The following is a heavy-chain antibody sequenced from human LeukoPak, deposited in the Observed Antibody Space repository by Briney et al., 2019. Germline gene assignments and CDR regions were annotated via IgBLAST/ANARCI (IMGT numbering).Heavy chain of an antibody. CDR3: ARGLGNPANDAFDI. V-gene: IGHV3-11*01. D-gene: IGHD3-16*01. CDR2: ISSSGSTI. J-gene: IGHJ3*02. Sequence: GGSLRLSCAASGFTVSSNYMSWVRQAPGKGLEWVSYISSSGSTIYYADSVKGRFTISRDNAKNSLYLQMNSLRAEDTAVYYCARGLGNPANDAFDIWGQGTMVTVSS. CDR1: GFTVSSNY.